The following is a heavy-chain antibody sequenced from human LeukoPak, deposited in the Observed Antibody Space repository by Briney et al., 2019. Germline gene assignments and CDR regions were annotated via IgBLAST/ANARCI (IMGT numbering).Heavy chain of an antibody. CDR2: IYYSGST. CDR1: GGSISSYY. D-gene: IGHD6-13*01. J-gene: IGHJ3*02. V-gene: IGHV4-59*12. CDR3: ARLGSSSFDAFDI. Sequence: PSETLSLTCTVSGGSISSYYWSWIRQPPGKGLEWIGYIYYSGSTNYNPSLKSRVTISVDTSKNQFSLKLSSVTAADTAVYYCARLGSSSFDAFDIWGQGTMVTVSS.